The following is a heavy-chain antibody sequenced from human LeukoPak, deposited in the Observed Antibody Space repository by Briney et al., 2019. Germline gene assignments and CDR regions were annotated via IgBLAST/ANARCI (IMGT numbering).Heavy chain of an antibody. CDR1: GFTFSSYA. Sequence: GGSLRLSCAASGFTFSSYAMHWVRQAPGKGLEWVAVISYDGSNKYYADSVKGRFTISRDNSKNTLYLQMNSLRAEDTAVCYCARDGESGQWLYYFDYWGQGTLVTVSS. CDR2: ISYDGSNK. D-gene: IGHD6-19*01. CDR3: ARDGESGQWLYYFDY. V-gene: IGHV3-30*04. J-gene: IGHJ4*02.